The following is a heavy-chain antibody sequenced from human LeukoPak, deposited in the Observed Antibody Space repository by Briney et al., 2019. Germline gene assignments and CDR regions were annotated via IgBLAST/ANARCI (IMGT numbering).Heavy chain of an antibody. D-gene: IGHD2-8*01. CDR2: INPSGGST. CDR3: AREGDIVLMVYARASDY. J-gene: IGHJ4*02. V-gene: IGHV1-46*01. CDR1: GYTFTSYY. Sequence: ASVKVSCKASGYTFTSYYMHWVRQAPGQGLEWMGIINPSGGSTSYAQKFQGRVTMTRDMSTSTVYMELSSLRSEDTAVYYCAREGDIVLMVYARASDYWGQGTLVTVSS.